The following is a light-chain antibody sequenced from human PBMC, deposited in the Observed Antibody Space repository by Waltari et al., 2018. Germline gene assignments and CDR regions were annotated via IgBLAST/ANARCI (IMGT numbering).Light chain of an antibody. V-gene: IGKV4-1*01. CDR1: QSLSYSSNNKTH. CDR3: QQYYSTPYT. CDR2: WTS. J-gene: IGKJ2*01. Sequence: DIVMTQSPDSLAVSLGERATINCKSSQSLSYSSNNKTHLAWYQQRPGQPPKLLIYWTSTRESGVPDRFSGSGSGTDFTLTISSLQAEDVAVYYCQQYYSTPYTFGQGTKLEIK.